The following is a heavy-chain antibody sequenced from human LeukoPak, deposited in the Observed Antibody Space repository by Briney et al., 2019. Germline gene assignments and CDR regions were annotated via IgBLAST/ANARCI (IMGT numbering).Heavy chain of an antibody. D-gene: IGHD6-13*01. Sequence: SETLSLTCTVSGGSISSYYWSWIRQPPGKGLEWIGYIYHSGSTNYNPSLKSRVTISVDTSKNQFSLKLSSVTAADTAVYYCARFEAASGLDYWGQGTLVTVSS. J-gene: IGHJ4*02. CDR2: IYHSGST. CDR3: ARFEAASGLDY. V-gene: IGHV4-59*08. CDR1: GGSISSYY.